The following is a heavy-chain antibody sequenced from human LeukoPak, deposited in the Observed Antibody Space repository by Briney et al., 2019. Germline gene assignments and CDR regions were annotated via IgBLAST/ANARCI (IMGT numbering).Heavy chain of an antibody. D-gene: IGHD4-23*01. CDR2: ISYDGSNK. J-gene: IGHJ4*02. CDR1: GFTFSSYA. Sequence: GGSLRLSCAASGFTFSSYAMHWVRQAPGKGLEWVAVISYDGSNKYYADSVKGRFTISRDNSKNTLYLQMNSLRAEDTAVYYCAKRDGGNRFDYWGQGTLVTVSS. V-gene: IGHV3-30*04. CDR3: AKRDGGNRFDY.